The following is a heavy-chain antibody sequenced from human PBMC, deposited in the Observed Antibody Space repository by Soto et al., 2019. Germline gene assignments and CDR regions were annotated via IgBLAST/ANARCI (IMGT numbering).Heavy chain of an antibody. CDR2: IIPIFGTA. V-gene: IGHV1-69*01. D-gene: IGHD3-3*01. Sequence: QVQLVQSGAEVKKPGSSVKVSCKASGGTFSSYAISWVRQAPGQGLEWMGGIIPIFGTANYAQKFQGRVRITADESTSTAYMELSSLRSEDTAVYYCATLITIFGVVIPVDGMDVWGQGTTVTVSS. CDR1: GGTFSSYA. J-gene: IGHJ6*02. CDR3: ATLITIFGVVIPVDGMDV.